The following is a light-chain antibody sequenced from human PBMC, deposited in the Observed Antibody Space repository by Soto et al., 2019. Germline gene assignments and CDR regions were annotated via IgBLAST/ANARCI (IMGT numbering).Light chain of an antibody. CDR2: DAS. Sequence: ANQLTQSPSSLSASVGDRVTITCRASQAISSALAWYQQKPGKPPKLLIYDASTLQSGVPSRLSGTASGTDFTLTISSLQPEDFATYYCQQSYSTPITFGQGTRLEIK. CDR3: QQSYSTPIT. CDR1: QAISSA. J-gene: IGKJ5*01. V-gene: IGKV1-13*02.